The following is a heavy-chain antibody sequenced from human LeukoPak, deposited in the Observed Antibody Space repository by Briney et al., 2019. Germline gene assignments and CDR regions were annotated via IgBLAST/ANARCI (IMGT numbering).Heavy chain of an antibody. V-gene: IGHV4-59*08. CDR3: ARVGATSFDY. D-gene: IGHD1-26*01. J-gene: IGHJ4*02. CDR2: IYYSGGT. CDR1: GGSISSYY. Sequence: SETLSLTCTVSGGSISSYYWSWIRQPPGKGLEWIGYIYYSGGTNYNPSLKSRVTISVDTSKNQFSLKLSSVTAADTAVYYCARVGATSFDYWGQGTLVTVSS.